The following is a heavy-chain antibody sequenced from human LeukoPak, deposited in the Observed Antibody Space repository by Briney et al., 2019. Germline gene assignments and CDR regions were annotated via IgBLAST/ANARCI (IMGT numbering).Heavy chain of an antibody. CDR1: GFTFSSYS. J-gene: IGHJ4*02. D-gene: IGHD2-15*01. CDR2: ISGSSSYI. CDR3: AKDAVATPQIDH. V-gene: IGHV3-21*01. Sequence: GGSLRLSCAASGFTFSSYSMNWVRQAPGKGLEWVSSISGSSSYIYYADSVKGRFTISRDNAKNSLYLQMNSLRAEDTAVYYCAKDAVATPQIDHWGQGALVTVSS.